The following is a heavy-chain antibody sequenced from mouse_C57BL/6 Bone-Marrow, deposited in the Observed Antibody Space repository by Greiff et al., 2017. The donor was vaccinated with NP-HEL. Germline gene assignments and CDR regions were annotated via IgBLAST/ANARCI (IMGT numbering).Heavy chain of an antibody. D-gene: IGHD1-1*01. CDR3: ATSLSSTWFAY. Sequence: VKLQESGAELARPGASVKLSCKASGYTFTSYGISWVKQRTGQGLEWIGEIYPRSGNTYYNEKFKGKATLTADKSSSTAYMELRSLTSEDSAVYFCATSLSSTWFAYWGQGTLVTVSA. V-gene: IGHV1-81*01. J-gene: IGHJ3*01. CDR2: IYPRSGNT. CDR1: GYTFTSYG.